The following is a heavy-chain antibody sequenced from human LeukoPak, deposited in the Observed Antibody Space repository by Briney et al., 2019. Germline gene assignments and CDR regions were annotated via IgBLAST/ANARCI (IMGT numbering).Heavy chain of an antibody. Sequence: SETLSLTRTVSGGSISSSSYYWGWIRQPPGKGLEWIGSIYYSGSTNYNPSLKSRVTISVDTSKNQFSLKLSSVTAADTAEYYCAGHYDSSGYYGYWGQGALVTVSS. CDR1: GGSISSSSYY. CDR2: IYYSGST. CDR3: AGHYDSSGYYGY. D-gene: IGHD3-22*01. V-gene: IGHV4-39*07. J-gene: IGHJ4*02.